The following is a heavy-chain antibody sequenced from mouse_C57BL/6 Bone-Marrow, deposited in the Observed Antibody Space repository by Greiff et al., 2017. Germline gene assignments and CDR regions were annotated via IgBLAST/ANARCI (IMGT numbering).Heavy chain of an antibody. Sequence: EVKLQESGGDLVKPGGSLKLSCAASGFTFSSYGMSWVRQTPDKRLEWVATISSGGSYTYYPDSVKGRFTISRDNAKNTLYLQMSSLKSEDTAMYYCARHRVTTVVAHYYAMDYWGQGTSVTVSS. J-gene: IGHJ4*01. CDR3: ARHRVTTVVAHYYAMDY. V-gene: IGHV5-6*01. CDR1: GFTFSSYG. D-gene: IGHD1-1*01. CDR2: ISSGGSYT.